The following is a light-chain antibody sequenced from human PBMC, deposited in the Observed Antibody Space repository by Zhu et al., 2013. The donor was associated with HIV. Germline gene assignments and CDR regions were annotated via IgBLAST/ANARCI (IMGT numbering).Light chain of an antibody. CDR2: QNR. V-gene: IGLV3-1*01. CDR1: KLGDRY. J-gene: IGLJ2*01. Sequence: SYELTQPPSVSVSPGQTASITCSGDKLGDRYACWYQQKPGQSPVLVIYQNRKRPSGIPERFSGSNSGNTATLTISGTQAMDEADYYCQAWDSFTAVFGGGTKLTVL. CDR3: QAWDSFTAV.